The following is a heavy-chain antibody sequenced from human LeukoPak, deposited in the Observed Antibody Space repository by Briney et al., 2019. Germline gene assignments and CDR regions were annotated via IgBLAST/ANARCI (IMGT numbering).Heavy chain of an antibody. V-gene: IGHV3-33*01. D-gene: IGHD3-16*01. J-gene: IGHJ4*02. CDR2: IWYDGSKK. CDR1: GFSFDTHG. CDR3: ERDVFADSSGGSFDF. Sequence: GGSLRLSCAASGFSFDTHGMHWVRQAPGKGLEWVAVIWYDGSKKYYADSVKGRFTISRDNSKKSLFLQMNSLRAEDTALYYCERDVFADSSGGSFDFWGQGTLVTVSS.